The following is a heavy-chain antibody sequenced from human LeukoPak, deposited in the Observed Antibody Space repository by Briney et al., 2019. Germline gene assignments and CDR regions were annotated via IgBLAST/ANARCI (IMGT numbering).Heavy chain of an antibody. CDR3: AILDTAMGDHDAFDI. CDR1: RFTFRSYG. D-gene: IGHD5-18*01. Sequence: GGSLRLSCAASRFTFRSYGMHWVRQAPGKGLEWVAVISYDGSNKYYADSVKGRFTISRDNSKNTLYLQMNSLRAEDTAVYYCAILDTAMGDHDAFDIWGQGTMVTVSS. V-gene: IGHV3-30*03. CDR2: ISYDGSNK. J-gene: IGHJ3*02.